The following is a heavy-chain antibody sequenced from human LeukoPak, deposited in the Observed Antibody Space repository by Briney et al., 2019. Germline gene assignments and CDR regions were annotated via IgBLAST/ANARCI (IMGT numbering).Heavy chain of an antibody. CDR3: AKVSSVAVYYYGMDV. CDR1: GFTFSSYA. Sequence: SGGSLRLSCAASGFTFSSYAMGWVRQAPGKGLEWVSAISGSGGSTYYADSVKGRFTISRDNSKNTLYLQMNSLRAEDTAVYYCAKVSSVAVYYYGMDVWGQGTTVTVSS. D-gene: IGHD6-19*01. CDR2: ISGSGGST. J-gene: IGHJ6*02. V-gene: IGHV3-23*01.